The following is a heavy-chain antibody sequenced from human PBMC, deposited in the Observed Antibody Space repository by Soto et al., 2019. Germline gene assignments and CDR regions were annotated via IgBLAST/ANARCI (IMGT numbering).Heavy chain of an antibody. CDR1: GGSISSSSYY. CDR3: ARCGGYCSGGSCQWARFDP. J-gene: IGHJ5*02. D-gene: IGHD2-15*01. Sequence: SETLSLTCTVSGGSISSSSYYWGWIRQPPGKGLEWIGSIYYSGSTYYNPSLKSRVTISVDTSKNQFSLKLSSVTAADTAVYYCARCGGYCSGGSCQWARFDPWGQGTLVTVS. CDR2: IYYSGST. V-gene: IGHV4-39*01.